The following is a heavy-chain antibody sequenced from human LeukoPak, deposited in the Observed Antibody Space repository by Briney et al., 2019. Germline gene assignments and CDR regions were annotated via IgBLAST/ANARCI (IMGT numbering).Heavy chain of an antibody. CDR1: GYSFTNYG. J-gene: IGHJ4*02. Sequence: GASVKVSCKASGYSFTNYGISWVRQAPGQGLEWMAWISAYNGDTNSAQTLQDRVTMTTDTSPSTAYMELRSLRSDDTAVYYCARVPIKGHSTSWGLFDYWGQGTLVTVSS. D-gene: IGHD6-13*01. CDR3: ARVPIKGHSTSWGLFDY. V-gene: IGHV1-18*01. CDR2: ISAYNGDT.